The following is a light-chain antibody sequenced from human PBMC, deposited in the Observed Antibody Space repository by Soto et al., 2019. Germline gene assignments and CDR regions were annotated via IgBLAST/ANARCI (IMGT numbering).Light chain of an antibody. Sequence: QSVLTQPPSVSGAPGQRVSISCTGTSSNIGAGYDVHWYQHLPGTAPKLLIFGDINRPSGVPDRFSGSKSGTSASLASTGLQAEDEADYYCRSYDSSLSIWVFGGGTKLTVL. CDR3: RSYDSSLSIWV. CDR1: SSNIGAGYD. J-gene: IGLJ3*02. CDR2: GDI. V-gene: IGLV1-40*01.